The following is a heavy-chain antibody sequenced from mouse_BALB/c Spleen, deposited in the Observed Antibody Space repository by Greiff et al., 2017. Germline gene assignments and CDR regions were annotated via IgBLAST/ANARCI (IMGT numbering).Heavy chain of an antibody. CDR3: ISYGY. V-gene: IGHV1-15*01. CDR2: IDPETGGT. CDR1: GYTFTDYE. D-gene: IGHD1-1*01. J-gene: IGHJ2*01. Sequence: VKLQESGAELVRPGASVTLSCKASGYTFTDYEMHWVKQTPVHGLEWIGAIDPETGGTAYNQKFKGKATLTADKSSSTAYMELRSLTSEDSAVYYCISYGYWGQGTTLTVSS.